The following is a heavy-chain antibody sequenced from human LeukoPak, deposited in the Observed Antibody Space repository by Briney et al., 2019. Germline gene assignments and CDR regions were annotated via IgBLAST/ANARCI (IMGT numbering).Heavy chain of an antibody. CDR2: IYYSGTT. CDR1: GGSFSSYY. Sequence: PSETLSLTCTVSGGSFSSYYWSWIRQPPGKGLEWIGYIYYSGTTNYNPSLKSRLTISVDTSKNQFSLKLSSVTAADTAIYYCARASIFGVVRAIDYWVQGTLVTVSS. D-gene: IGHD3-3*01. J-gene: IGHJ4*02. CDR3: ARASIFGVVRAIDY. V-gene: IGHV4-59*01.